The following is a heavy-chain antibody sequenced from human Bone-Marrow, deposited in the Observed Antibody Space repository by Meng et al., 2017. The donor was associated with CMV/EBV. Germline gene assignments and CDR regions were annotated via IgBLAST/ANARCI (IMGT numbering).Heavy chain of an antibody. Sequence: SETLSLTCSVSGYSISSGYYWGWIRQPPGEGLECIENIYHTGSTYYHPSLKSRLTISVDTSKNQFSLNLSSVTAADTAVYYCARVASHYYDSSGYYSPYYFDYWGQGTLVTVSS. CDR3: ARVASHYYDSSGYYSPYYFDY. CDR2: IYHTGST. V-gene: IGHV4-38-2*02. J-gene: IGHJ4*02. CDR1: GYSISSGYY. D-gene: IGHD3-22*01.